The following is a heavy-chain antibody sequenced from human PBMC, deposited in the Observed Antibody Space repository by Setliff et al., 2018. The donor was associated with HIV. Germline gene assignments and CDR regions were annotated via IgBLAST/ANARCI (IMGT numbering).Heavy chain of an antibody. CDR2: INTDGSRT. CDR3: AKDSSSGYYYYYLDV. CDR1: GFTFSRHW. D-gene: IGHD6-6*01. V-gene: IGHV3-74*01. Sequence: GGSLRLSCAASGFTFSRHWMHWVRQAPGKGLVWVSRINTDGSRTSHADSVRGRFTISRDNAKNTLYLQMDSLRAEDTAAYYCAKDSSSGYYYYYLDVWGKGTTVTVSS. J-gene: IGHJ6*03.